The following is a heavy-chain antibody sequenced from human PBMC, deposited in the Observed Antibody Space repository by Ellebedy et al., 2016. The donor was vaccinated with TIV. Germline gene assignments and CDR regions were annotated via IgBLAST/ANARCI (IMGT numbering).Heavy chain of an antibody. CDR1: GYTFTDYY. J-gene: IGHJ4*02. CDR3: ARGGSSNWYEAFDF. Sequence: AASVKVSCKASGYTFTDYYLHWVRQPPGQGLEWLGWINPNSGGTNFAQKFQGWFTLTRDTTITTAYMELSSLTSDDTATAVFYCARGGSSNWYEAFDFWGQGTLVTASS. CDR2: INPNSGGT. V-gene: IGHV1-2*04. D-gene: IGHD6-13*01.